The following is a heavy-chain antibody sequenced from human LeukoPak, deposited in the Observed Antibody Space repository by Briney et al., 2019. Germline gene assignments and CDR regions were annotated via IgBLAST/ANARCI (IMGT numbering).Heavy chain of an antibody. CDR2: ISDSGRTI. Sequence: PGGSLRLSCAASGFTFSDYYMSWIRQAPGKGLEWVSHISDSGRTIYYADSVKGRFTISRDNAKNSLYLQMNSLRAEDTAVYYCAKCRGYSGYDNFDYWGQGTLVAVSS. V-gene: IGHV3-11*01. CDR1: GFTFSDYY. J-gene: IGHJ4*02. D-gene: IGHD5-12*01. CDR3: AKCRGYSGYDNFDY.